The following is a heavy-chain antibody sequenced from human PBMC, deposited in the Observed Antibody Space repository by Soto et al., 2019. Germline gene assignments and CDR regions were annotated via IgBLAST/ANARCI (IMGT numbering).Heavy chain of an antibody. CDR3: ARDKYYYDSSGFDFDY. J-gene: IGHJ4*02. V-gene: IGHV1-18*01. Sequence: GASVKVSCKASGYTFTSYGIRWVRQAPGQGLEWMGWISAYNGNTNYAQKLRGRVTMTTDTSTSTAYMELRGLRSDDTAVYYCARDKYYYDSSGFDFDYWGQGTLVTVSS. CDR1: GYTFTSYG. CDR2: ISAYNGNT. D-gene: IGHD3-22*01.